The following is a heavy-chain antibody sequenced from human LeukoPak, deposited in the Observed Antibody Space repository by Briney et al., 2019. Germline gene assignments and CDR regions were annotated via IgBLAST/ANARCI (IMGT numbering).Heavy chain of an antibody. CDR1: GGSFSYYY. CDR3: ANPARDFADSGAITW. Sequence: PSETLSLTCAVYGGSFSYYYWSWIRQPPGKGLEWIGEINHSGITNYNPSLKSRVTISADTSKNQFSLKLTSVTAADTAVYYCANPARDFADSGAITWWGQGTWSPSPQ. CDR2: INHSGIT. V-gene: IGHV4-34*01. J-gene: IGHJ4*02. D-gene: IGHD4-17*01.